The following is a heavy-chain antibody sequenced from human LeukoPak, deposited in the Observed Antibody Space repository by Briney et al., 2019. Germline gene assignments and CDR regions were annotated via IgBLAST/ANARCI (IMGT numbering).Heavy chain of an antibody. D-gene: IGHD2-21*02. CDR2: IDPNIGDA. V-gene: IGHV1-2*02. Sequence: ASVKVSCKASGYTFTGFFMHWVRQAPGQGLEWMXXIDPNIGDAYYAQKFQGRVTMTRDRSINTAYMELSRLTSDDTAVYYCARMDLDGGDSIGFDSWGQGTLVTVSS. CDR3: ARMDLDGGDSIGFDS. CDR1: GYTFTGFF. J-gene: IGHJ5*01.